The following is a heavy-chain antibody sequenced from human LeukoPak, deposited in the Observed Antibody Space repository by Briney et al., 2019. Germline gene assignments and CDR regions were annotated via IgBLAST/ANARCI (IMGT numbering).Heavy chain of an antibody. J-gene: IGHJ4*02. CDR1: GDSVSGYY. V-gene: IGHV4-4*08. CDR2: VYQTGHT. D-gene: IGHD3-16*02. CDR3: ASLSNPVWGSYRSSEGLDY. Sequence: MSSETLSLTCSVSGDSVSGYYWSWIRQPPGKGLEWIGYVYQTGHTHYSPSLKSRVTVSLDTSRNKVSLKLSSVTAADTAVYYCASLSNPVWGSYRSSEGLDYWGQGTLVTVSS.